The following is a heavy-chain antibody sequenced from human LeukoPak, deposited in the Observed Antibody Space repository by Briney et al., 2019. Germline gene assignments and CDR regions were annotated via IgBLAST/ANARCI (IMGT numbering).Heavy chain of an antibody. D-gene: IGHD3-16*01. CDR3: AKDLDTSPYHYYGMDV. V-gene: IGHV3-23*01. CDR2: MSDSGVSS. J-gene: IGHJ6*02. CDR1: GFTFSSYA. Sequence: GGSLRLSCAASGFTFSSYAMSWVRQAPGKGLEWVTGMSDSGVSSYYADSVKGRFTISRDNSKNTLFLQMNSLRAEDTAVYSCAKDLDTSPYHYYGMDVWGQGTTVTVSS.